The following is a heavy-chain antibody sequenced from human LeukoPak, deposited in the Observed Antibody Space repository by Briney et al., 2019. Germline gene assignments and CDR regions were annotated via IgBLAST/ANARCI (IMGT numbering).Heavy chain of an antibody. CDR3: ATYRQVLLPFES. Sequence: GGSLRLSCAASGATFSTYGMHWVRQAPGKGLEWVAVISDDGSNKYYADSVKGRFTISRDNSKSTLSMQMNSLRAEDTAIYYCATYRQVLLPFESWGQGTLVTVSS. J-gene: IGHJ4*02. CDR2: ISDDGSNK. CDR1: GATFSTYG. V-gene: IGHV3-30*03. D-gene: IGHD2-8*02.